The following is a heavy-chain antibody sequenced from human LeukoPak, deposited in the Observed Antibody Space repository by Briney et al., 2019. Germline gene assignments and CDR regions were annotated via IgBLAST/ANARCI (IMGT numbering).Heavy chain of an antibody. J-gene: IGHJ4*02. CDR2: ISWNSGSR. Sequence: GGSLRLSCAASGFTFDDYAMHWVRQAPGKGLEWVSGISWNSGSRAYADSVKGRFTISRDNAKNSLYLQMNSLRAEDTALYYCAKDTGYYYDSSNYWNWGQGTLVTVSS. CDR3: AKDTGYYYDSSNYWN. CDR1: GFTFDDYA. V-gene: IGHV3-9*01. D-gene: IGHD3-22*01.